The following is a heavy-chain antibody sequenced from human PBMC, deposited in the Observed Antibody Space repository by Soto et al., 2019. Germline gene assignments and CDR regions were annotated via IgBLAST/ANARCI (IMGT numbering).Heavy chain of an antibody. CDR1: GGSISSGGYS. V-gene: IGHV4-30-2*02. J-gene: IGHJ4*02. CDR2: IYHSGST. Sequence: TLSLTCAVSGGSISSGGYSWSWIRQPPGKGLEWIGYIYHSGSTNYNPSLKSRVTMSVDTSKNQFSLKLTSVNAADTAVYYCTRGGDAYKNGHWGQGTLVTVSS. D-gene: IGHD2-21*01. CDR3: TRGGDAYKNGH.